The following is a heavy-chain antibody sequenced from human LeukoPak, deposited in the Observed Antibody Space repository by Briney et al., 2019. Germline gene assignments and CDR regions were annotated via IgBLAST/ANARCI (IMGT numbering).Heavy chain of an antibody. CDR1: GGSISSSSYY. CDR3: ARRKTTVVTPSFYYYMDV. J-gene: IGHJ6*03. Sequence: SETLSLTCTVSGGSISSSSYYWGWIRQPPGKGLEWIGSIYYSGSTYYNPSLKSRVTISVDTSKNQFSLKLSSVTAADTAVYYCARRKTTVVTPSFYYYMDVWGKGTTVTISS. V-gene: IGHV4-39*07. D-gene: IGHD4-23*01. CDR2: IYYSGST.